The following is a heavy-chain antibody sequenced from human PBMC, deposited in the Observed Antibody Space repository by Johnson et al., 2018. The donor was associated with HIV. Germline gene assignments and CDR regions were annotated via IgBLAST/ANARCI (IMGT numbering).Heavy chain of an antibody. CDR3: ARDVVPTGDGFVI. CDR2: ISYDGSNK. V-gene: IGHV3-30*03. J-gene: IGHJ3*02. D-gene: IGHD2-21*01. CDR1: GFTFSDYG. Sequence: QVQLVESGGGVVQPGRSLRLSCAASGFTFSDYGMHWVRQAQGKGLEWVAVISYDGSNKYYADSVKGRFTISRDNSKNTLHLQMGSLRAEDMAVYYCARDVVPTGDGFVIWGQGTMVTVSS.